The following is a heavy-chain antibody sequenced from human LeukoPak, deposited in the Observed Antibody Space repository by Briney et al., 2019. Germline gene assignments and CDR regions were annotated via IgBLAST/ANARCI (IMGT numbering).Heavy chain of an antibody. CDR2: ISASGGGT. J-gene: IGHJ4*02. D-gene: IGHD3-22*01. CDR3: AKDRPYYYDSSGYYYFDY. Sequence: GGSLRLSCAASGFTFSSYAMTWVRQAPGKGLEWVSSISASGGGTYYADSVKGRFTISRDNSKNTLYLQMNSLRAEDTAVYYCAKDRPYYYDSSGYYYFDYWGQGTLVTVSS. CDR1: GFTFSSYA. V-gene: IGHV3-23*01.